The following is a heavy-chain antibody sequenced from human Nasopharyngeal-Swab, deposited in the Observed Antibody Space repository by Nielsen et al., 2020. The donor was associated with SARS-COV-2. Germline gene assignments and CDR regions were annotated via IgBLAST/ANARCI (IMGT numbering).Heavy chain of an antibody. CDR2: VISKGNNYAT. J-gene: IGHJ4*02. CDR3: TRCGGGCYSGRDY. V-gene: IGHV3-73*01. Sequence: GGSLRLSCAASGFTFSDSAIHWVRQASGKGLEWFGRVISKGNNYATAYSASVKGRFIIFRDDPTNTAYLQMNSLKTEDTAMYYCTRCGGGCYSGRDYWGQGTLVTVSS. D-gene: IGHD2-15*01. CDR1: GFTFSDSA.